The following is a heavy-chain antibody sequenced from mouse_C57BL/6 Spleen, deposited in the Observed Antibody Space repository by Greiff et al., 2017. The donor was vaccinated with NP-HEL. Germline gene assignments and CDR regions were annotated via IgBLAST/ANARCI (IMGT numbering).Heavy chain of an antibody. CDR3: ARGRRSSYWYFDV. CDR1: GYTFTSYW. D-gene: IGHD1-1*01. J-gene: IGHJ1*03. CDR2: IDPSDSET. V-gene: IGHV1-52*01. Sequence: VQLQQSGAELVRPRSSVKLSCKASGYTFTSYWMHWVKQRPIQGLEWIGNIDPSDSETHYNQKFKDKATLTVDKSSSTAYMQLSSLTSEDSAVYYCARGRRSSYWYFDVWGTGTTVTVSS.